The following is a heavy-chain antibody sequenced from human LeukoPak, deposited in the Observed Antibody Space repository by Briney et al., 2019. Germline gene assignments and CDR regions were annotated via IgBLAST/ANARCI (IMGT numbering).Heavy chain of an antibody. CDR3: ARVREWLLSGGFLHNWFDP. J-gene: IGHJ5*02. Sequence: SETLSLTCAVYGGSFSGYYWSWIRQPPGKGLEWIGEINHSGSTNYNPSLKSRVTISVDTSKNQFSLKLSSVTAADTAVYYCARVREWLLSGGFLHNWFDPWGQGTLVTVSS. V-gene: IGHV4-34*01. CDR1: GGSFSGYY. D-gene: IGHD3-3*01. CDR2: INHSGST.